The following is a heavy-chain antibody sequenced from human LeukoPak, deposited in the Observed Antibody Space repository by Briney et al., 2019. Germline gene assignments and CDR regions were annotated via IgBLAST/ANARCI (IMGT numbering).Heavy chain of an antibody. CDR1: GDSISSSDYY. D-gene: IGHD5-18*01. J-gene: IGHJ4*02. V-gene: IGHV4-39*07. CDR3: ARIVPYNYGYIDY. Sequence: PSETLSLTCTVSGDSISSSDYYWGWLRQPPGKGLGWIGTISYSGSTYYNPSLQSRVTISVDTSKNQFSLELSSVTAADTAVYYCARIVPYNYGYIDYWGQGTLVTVSS. CDR2: ISYSGST.